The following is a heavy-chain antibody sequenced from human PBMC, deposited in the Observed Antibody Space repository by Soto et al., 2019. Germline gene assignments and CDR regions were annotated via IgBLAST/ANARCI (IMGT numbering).Heavy chain of an antibody. CDR1: GGSVSSHY. Sequence: SETLSLTCTVSGGSVSSHYWTWIRQSPGKGLEWIGFIFYSGTTSYNPSLKSRVTISVDRSKQQFSLRLTSVTAADTAVYYCARISTYNSFDFWGPGTLVTVSS. D-gene: IGHD1-1*01. CDR3: ARISTYNSFDF. J-gene: IGHJ4*02. CDR2: IFYSGTT. V-gene: IGHV4-59*02.